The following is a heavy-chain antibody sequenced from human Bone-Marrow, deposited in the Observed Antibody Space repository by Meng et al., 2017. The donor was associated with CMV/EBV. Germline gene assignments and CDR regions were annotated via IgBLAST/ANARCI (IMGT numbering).Heavy chain of an antibody. J-gene: IGHJ6*02. CDR3: AVAVAGYYYYGMDV. CDR2: INPNSGGT. D-gene: IGHD6-19*01. V-gene: IGHV1-2*02. CDR1: GYSFTGYY. Sequence: ASVKVSCKASGYSFTGYYMHWVRQAPGQGLEWMGWINPNSGGTNYAQKFQGRVTMTRDTSISTAYMELSRLRSDDTAVYYCAVAVAGYYYYGMDVWGQGTTVTVSS.